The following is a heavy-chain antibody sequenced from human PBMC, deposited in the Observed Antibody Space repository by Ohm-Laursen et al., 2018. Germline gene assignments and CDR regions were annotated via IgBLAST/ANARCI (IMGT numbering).Heavy chain of an antibody. CDR2: ISWNSDNI. CDR1: GFTFDDYD. CDR3: VRGSGYQYFDY. V-gene: IGHV3-9*01. Sequence: SLRLSCAASGFTFDDYDMDWVRQGPGKGPEWVSGISWNSDNIGYADSVKGRFTISRDNAKNSLYLQMNSLRAEDTAVYYCVRGSGYQYFDYWGQGTLVTVSS. J-gene: IGHJ4*02. D-gene: IGHD3-22*01.